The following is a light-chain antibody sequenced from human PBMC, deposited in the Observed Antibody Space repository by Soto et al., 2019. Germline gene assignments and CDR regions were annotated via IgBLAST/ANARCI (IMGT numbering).Light chain of an antibody. CDR2: EAS. CDR1: QSVSSY. CDR3: QQRSDGPSYS. V-gene: IGKV3-11*01. Sequence: EIVLTQSPATLSLSPGERATLSCRASQSVSSYLAWYQHKPGQAPRLLIYEASNRATGIPARFSGSGSGTDFTLTISSLEPEDFAVYYCQQRSDGPSYSVGEGTKLEI. J-gene: IGKJ2*01.